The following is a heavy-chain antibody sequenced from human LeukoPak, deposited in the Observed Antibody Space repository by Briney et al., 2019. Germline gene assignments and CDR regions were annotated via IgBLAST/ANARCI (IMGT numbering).Heavy chain of an antibody. CDR1: GFTFSSYW. J-gene: IGHJ4*02. D-gene: IGHD6-13*01. CDR2: IKEDGRQK. V-gene: IGHV3-7*03. CDR3: AKSPYSSSWYAQKYYFDY. Sequence: GGSLRLSCAASGFTFSSYWMSWVRQAPGKGLEWVANIKEDGRQKYYVGSVKGRFTISRDNSKNSLYLQMNSLRAEDTALYYCAKSPYSSSWYAQKYYFDYWGQGTLVTVSS.